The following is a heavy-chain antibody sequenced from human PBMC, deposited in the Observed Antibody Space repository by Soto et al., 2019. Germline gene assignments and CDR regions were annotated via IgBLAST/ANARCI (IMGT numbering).Heavy chain of an antibody. Sequence: GGSLRLSCAASGFTFSSYAMSWVRQAPGKGLEWVSAISGSGGSTYYADSVKGRFTISRDNSKNTLYLQMNSLRAEDTAVYYCAKDPSNHCSSTSCYTYQHGGQGTLVTVSS. CDR3: AKDPSNHCSSTSCYTYQH. J-gene: IGHJ1*01. V-gene: IGHV3-23*01. D-gene: IGHD2-2*02. CDR1: GFTFSSYA. CDR2: ISGSGGST.